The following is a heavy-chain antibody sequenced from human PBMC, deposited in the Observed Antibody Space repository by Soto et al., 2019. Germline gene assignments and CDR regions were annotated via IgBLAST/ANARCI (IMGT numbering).Heavy chain of an antibody. Sequence: SVKVSCKSSGGTFSRHAIAWVRQAPGQGLEWMGGISPTFGTATYAPKFQGRVAISADRSSNTAYMELSSLRSQDTAVYYCASERSAQYFDSWGQGTVVTV. CDR1: GGTFSRHA. D-gene: IGHD1-26*01. CDR3: ASERSAQYFDS. CDR2: ISPTFGTA. J-gene: IGHJ4*02. V-gene: IGHV1-69*06.